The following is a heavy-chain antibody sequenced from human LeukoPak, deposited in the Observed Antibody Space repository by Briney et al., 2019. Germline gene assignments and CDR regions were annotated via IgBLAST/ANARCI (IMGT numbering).Heavy chain of an antibody. Sequence: GGSLRLSCAASGFTFSTYGMHWVRQAPGKGLEWVAFIRYDGSNKYYADYVRGRFTLSRDNSQHTLYLQVSRLRAEDTAVYFCAKSVFHIMTDYYFALDVWGQGTTVTVSS. CDR3: AKSVFHIMTDYYFALDV. J-gene: IGHJ6*02. V-gene: IGHV3-30*02. D-gene: IGHD3-9*01. CDR2: IRYDGSNK. CDR1: GFTFSTYG.